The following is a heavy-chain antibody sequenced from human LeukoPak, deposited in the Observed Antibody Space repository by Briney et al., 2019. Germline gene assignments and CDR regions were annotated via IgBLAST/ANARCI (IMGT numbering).Heavy chain of an antibody. Sequence: ASVKVSCKASGYTFTSYYMHWVRQAPGQGLEWMGIINPSGGSTSYAQKFQGRVTMTRDTSTSTVYMELSSLRSEDTAVYYCAREVAAAGTISDWFDPWGQGTLVTVSS. CDR3: AREVAAAGTISDWFDP. V-gene: IGHV1-46*01. CDR1: GYTFTSYY. CDR2: INPSGGST. J-gene: IGHJ5*02. D-gene: IGHD6-13*01.